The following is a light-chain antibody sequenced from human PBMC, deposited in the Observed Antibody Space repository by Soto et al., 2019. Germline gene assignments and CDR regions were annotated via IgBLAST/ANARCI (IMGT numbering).Light chain of an antibody. CDR1: QSVRNSY. Sequence: EIVLTQSPGTLSLSPGERATLSCRASQSVRNSYLAWYQQKPGQAPRLLIYGASARATGIPDRFSGSGSGTDFTITISRIEPEVFTVKYCQQYGRSTYTFGQWTKMEI. CDR2: GAS. CDR3: QQYGRSTYT. V-gene: IGKV3-20*01. J-gene: IGKJ2*01.